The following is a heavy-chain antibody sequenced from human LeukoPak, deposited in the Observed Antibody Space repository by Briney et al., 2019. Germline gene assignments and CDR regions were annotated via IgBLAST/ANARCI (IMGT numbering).Heavy chain of an antibody. V-gene: IGHV4-4*09. Sequence: SETLSLTCTVSGGPISSYYWSWIRQPPGKGLEWIGYIYTSGSTNYNPSLKSRVTISVDTSKNQFSLKLSSVTAADTAVYYCASLWDYFDYWGQGTLVTVSS. J-gene: IGHJ4*02. CDR3: ASLWDYFDY. D-gene: IGHD3-10*01. CDR1: GGPISSYY. CDR2: IYTSGST.